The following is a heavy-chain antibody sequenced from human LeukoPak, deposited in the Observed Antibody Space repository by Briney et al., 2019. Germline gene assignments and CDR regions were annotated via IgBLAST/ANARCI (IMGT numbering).Heavy chain of an antibody. CDR3: AREGRYSGSYLGPFDY. V-gene: IGHV3-66*01. CDR1: GFTSSIYW. J-gene: IGHJ4*02. D-gene: IGHD1-26*01. Sequence: GGSLRLSCVASGFTSSIYWMSLVRQAPGKGLEGVSAIYSGGSTYYADSVKGRFTISRDNSKNTLYLQMNSLRAEDTAVYYCAREGRYSGSYLGPFDYWGQGTLVTVSS. CDR2: IYSGGST.